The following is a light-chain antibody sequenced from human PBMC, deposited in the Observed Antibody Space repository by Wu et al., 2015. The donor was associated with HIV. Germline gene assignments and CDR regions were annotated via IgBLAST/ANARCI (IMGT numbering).Light chain of an antibody. J-gene: IGKJ4*01. CDR1: QSVNRN. CDR2: DVD. CDR3: QQYNRWPPLT. V-gene: IGKV3D-15*01. Sequence: EIVMTQSPATLSVSPGETATLSCRASQSVNRNLAWYQQKPGQAPRLLIYDVDIRATGTPTRFAGSGYGTDFTLTISSLRSDDRAIYYCQQYNRWPPLTFGGGTRVEI.